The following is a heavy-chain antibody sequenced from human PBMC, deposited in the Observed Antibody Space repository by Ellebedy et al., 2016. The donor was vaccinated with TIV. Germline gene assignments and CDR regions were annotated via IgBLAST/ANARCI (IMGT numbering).Heavy chain of an antibody. CDR2: ITVSGTIT. J-gene: IGHJ4*02. CDR1: GFTLNKEV. CDR3: AKGGSWYPHFDS. Sequence: PGGSLRLSCAASGFTLNKEVMTWVRQAPEKGLEWVSTITVSGTITYYAESVRGRFSISRDNSKNTLFLQMDSLRVDDTALYFCAKGGSWYPHFDSWGQGTLVTVSS. V-gene: IGHV3-23*05. D-gene: IGHD6-13*01.